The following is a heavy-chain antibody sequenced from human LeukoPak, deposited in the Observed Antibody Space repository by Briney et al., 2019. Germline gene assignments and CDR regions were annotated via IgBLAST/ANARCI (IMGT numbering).Heavy chain of an antibody. D-gene: IGHD3-9*01. Sequence: ASVKVSCKTSGYTFTDHYISWVRRAPGQGLEWMGIINPNGGSTKYAQKFQGRVTMSRDASTSTVYMDLSSLRSEDTAVYYCARDISNYHLLTGYYRNAFDIWGQGTMVTVAS. V-gene: IGHV1-46*01. CDR2: INPNGGST. CDR1: GYTFTDHY. CDR3: ARDISNYHLLTGYYRNAFDI. J-gene: IGHJ3*02.